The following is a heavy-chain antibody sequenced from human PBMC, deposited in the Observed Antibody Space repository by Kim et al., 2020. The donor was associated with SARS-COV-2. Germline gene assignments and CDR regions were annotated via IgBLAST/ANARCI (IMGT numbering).Heavy chain of an antibody. CDR1: GGSFSGYY. D-gene: IGHD2-8*01. J-gene: IGHJ3*02. CDR3: ARNGARHTIGVLIVLRVKDAFDI. Sequence: SETLSLTCAVYGGSFSGYYWSWIRQPPGKGLEWIGEINHSGSTNYNPSLKSRVTISVDTSKNQFSLKLSSVTAADTAVYYCARNGARHTIGVLIVLRVKDAFDIWGQGTMVTVSS. CDR2: INHSGST. V-gene: IGHV4-34*01.